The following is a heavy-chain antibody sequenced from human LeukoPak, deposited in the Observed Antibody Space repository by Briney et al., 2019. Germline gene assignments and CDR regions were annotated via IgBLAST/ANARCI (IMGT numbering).Heavy chain of an antibody. J-gene: IGHJ4*02. CDR2: IYYSGST. CDR1: GGSISSYY. CDR3: ASGPHYDMLTGYYTFPLR. D-gene: IGHD3-9*01. Sequence: SETLSLTFTVSGGSISSYYWSWIRQPPGKGLEWIGYIYYSGSTNYNPSLKSRVTISVDTSKNQFSLKLSSVTAADTAVYYCASGPHYDMLTGYYTFPLRWGQGTLVTVSS. V-gene: IGHV4-59*01.